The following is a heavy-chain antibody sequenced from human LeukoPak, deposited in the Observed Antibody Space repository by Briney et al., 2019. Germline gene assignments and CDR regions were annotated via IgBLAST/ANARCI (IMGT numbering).Heavy chain of an antibody. V-gene: IGHV4-59*01. D-gene: IGHD4-17*01. CDR2: MYHSGST. J-gene: IGHJ3*02. CDR3: ASHYGDRLAFDI. Sequence: SETLSLTCTVSGGSINSYYWSWIRQPPGKGREWIGYMYHSGSTNYNPSLKSRVTISVDTSKNQFSLKMSSVTAADTAVYYCASHYGDRLAFDIWGQRTMVTVSS. CDR1: GGSINSYY.